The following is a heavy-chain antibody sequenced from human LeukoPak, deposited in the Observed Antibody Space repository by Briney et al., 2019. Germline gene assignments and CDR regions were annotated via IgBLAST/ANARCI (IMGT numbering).Heavy chain of an antibody. V-gene: IGHV1-2*02. CDR2: INPNSGGT. Sequence: ASVKVSCKASGYTFTGYYMHWVRQAPGQGLEWMGWINPNSGGTNYAQKFQGRVTMTRDTSISTAYMELSRLRSADTAVYYCARAGGRRYCSSTSCYRDYYYMDVWAKGPRSPSP. D-gene: IGHD2-2*01. CDR1: GYTFTGYY. CDR3: ARAGGRRYCSSTSCYRDYYYMDV. J-gene: IGHJ6*03.